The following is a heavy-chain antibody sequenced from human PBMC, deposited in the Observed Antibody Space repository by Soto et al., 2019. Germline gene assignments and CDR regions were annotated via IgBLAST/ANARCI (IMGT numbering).Heavy chain of an antibody. D-gene: IGHD2-2*01. J-gene: IGHJ6*02. V-gene: IGHV1-69*01. CDR1: GGTFSSYA. CDR2: VLPICGTA. Sequence: QVQLVQSGAEVKKPGSSVKVSCTASGGTFSSYAISWVRQAHGQGLEWMGGVLPICGTANYAQKSQGRVRMTADESASPAYMELSSLRAEDTAVYYWARSQGRSTSLEISYSDYYGLDVWGPGTTGTVSS. CDR3: ARSQGRSTSLEISYSDYYGLDV.